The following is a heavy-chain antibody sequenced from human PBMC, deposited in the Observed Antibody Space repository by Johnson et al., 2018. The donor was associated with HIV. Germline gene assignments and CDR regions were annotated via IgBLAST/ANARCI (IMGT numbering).Heavy chain of an antibody. CDR2: ISYDGSNK. CDR1: GFTVSSTY. Sequence: VQLVESGGGVVQPGRSLRLSCAASGFTVSSTYMSWVRQAPGKGLEWVAVISYDGSNKFYADSVKGRFTISRDNAKNTLYLQMDSLGAEDTAVYYCAKLRWAWGAAFDVWGQGTMVTVSS. J-gene: IGHJ3*01. V-gene: IGHV3-30*18. CDR3: AKLRWAWGAAFDV. D-gene: IGHD3-16*01.